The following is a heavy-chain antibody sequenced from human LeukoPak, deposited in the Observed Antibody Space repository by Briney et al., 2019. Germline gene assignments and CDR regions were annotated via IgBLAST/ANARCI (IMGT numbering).Heavy chain of an antibody. D-gene: IGHD6-19*01. J-gene: IGHJ4*02. V-gene: IGHV1-2*04. Sequence: GASVKVSCRASGYTFTGYYMHWVRQAPGQGLEWMGWINPNSGGTNYAQKFQGWVTMTRDTSISTAYMELSRLRSDDTAVYYCAGGQEMGSGWYLGYWGQGTLVTVSS. CDR2: INPNSGGT. CDR1: GYTFTGYY. CDR3: AGGQEMGSGWYLGY.